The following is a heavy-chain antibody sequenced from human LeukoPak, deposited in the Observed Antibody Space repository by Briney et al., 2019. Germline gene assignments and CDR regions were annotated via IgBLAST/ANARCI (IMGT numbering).Heavy chain of an antibody. J-gene: IGHJ4*02. V-gene: IGHV4-4*07. CDR3: ARDVGSSWYEDYFDY. Sequence: SETLSLTCTVSGGSISSYYWSWIRLPAGKGLEWIGRIYTSGSTNYNPSLKSRVTMSVDTSKNQFSLKLSSVTAADTAVYYCARDVGSSWYEDYFDYWGQGTLVTVSS. D-gene: IGHD6-13*01. CDR1: GGSISSYY. CDR2: IYTSGST.